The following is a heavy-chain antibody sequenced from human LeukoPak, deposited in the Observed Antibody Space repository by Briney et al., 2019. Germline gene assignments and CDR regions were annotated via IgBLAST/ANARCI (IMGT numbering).Heavy chain of an antibody. V-gene: IGHV3-48*01. CDR1: GFTFSSYT. D-gene: IGHD1-26*01. Sequence: PGGSLRLSCAASGFTFSSYTMNWVRQPPGKGLEWVSNIGTSSTTIYYADSVKGRFTISRDNAKNSLYLQMNSLRAEDTAVYYCARDSGSDDAFDIWGQGTMVTVSS. CDR3: ARDSGSDDAFDI. CDR2: IGTSSTTI. J-gene: IGHJ3*02.